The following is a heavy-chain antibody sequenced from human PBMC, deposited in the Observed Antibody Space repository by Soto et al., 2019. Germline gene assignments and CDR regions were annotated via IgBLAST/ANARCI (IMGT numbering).Heavy chain of an antibody. Sequence: GGSLRLSCAASGFTFSSYAMSWVRQAPGKGLEWVSAISGSGGSTYYADSVKGRFTISRDNSKNTLYLQMNSLRAEDTAVYYCAKDPDCSSTSCYIGDMDVWGKGTTVTVSS. D-gene: IGHD2-2*02. CDR1: GFTFSSYA. CDR3: AKDPDCSSTSCYIGDMDV. CDR2: ISGSGGST. V-gene: IGHV3-23*01. J-gene: IGHJ6*03.